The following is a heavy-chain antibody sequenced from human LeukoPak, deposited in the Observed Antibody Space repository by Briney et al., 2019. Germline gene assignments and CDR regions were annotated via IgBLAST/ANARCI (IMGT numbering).Heavy chain of an antibody. CDR1: GGSISSSSYY. J-gene: IGHJ4*02. D-gene: IGHD2-15*01. CDR3: ARVPRYCSGGSCYPFDY. V-gene: IGHV4-39*07. Sequence: SETPSLTCTVSGGSISSSSYYWGWIRQPPGKGLEWIGNIYYSGSTYYNPSLKSRVTISVDTSKNQFSLKLSSVTAADTAVYYCARVPRYCSGGSCYPFDYWGQGTLVTVSS. CDR2: IYYSGST.